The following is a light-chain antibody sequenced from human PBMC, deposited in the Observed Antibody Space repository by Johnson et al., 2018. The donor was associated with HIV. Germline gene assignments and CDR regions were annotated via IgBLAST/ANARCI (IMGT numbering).Light chain of an antibody. J-gene: IGLJ1*01. V-gene: IGLV1-51*01. Sequence: SVLTQPPSVSAAPGQKVTISCSGSSSNIGNNYVSWYQQLPGTAPKLLIYDNNERPSDIPDRFSGSKSGTSATLGITGLQTGDEADYYCGTWDSSLSAEVFGTGTKVTVL. CDR2: DNN. CDR3: GTWDSSLSAEV. CDR1: SSNIGNNY.